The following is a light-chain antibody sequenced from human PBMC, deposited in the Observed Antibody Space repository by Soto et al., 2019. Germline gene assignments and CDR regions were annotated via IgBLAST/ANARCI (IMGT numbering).Light chain of an antibody. V-gene: IGKV1-39*01. CDR1: QSIRSY. Sequence: DIQLTQSPSSLSASVGDRVTITSRASQSIRSYLNWYQQKPGKAPKLLIYAASSLQTGVSSRFSGSGSGTDFTLTISNLQPEDFATYYCQQTSSTPTFGGGTKVEIK. CDR3: QQTSSTPT. J-gene: IGKJ4*01. CDR2: AAS.